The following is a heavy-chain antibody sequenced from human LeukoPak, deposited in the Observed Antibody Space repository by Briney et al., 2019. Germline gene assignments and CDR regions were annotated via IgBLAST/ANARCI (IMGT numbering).Heavy chain of an antibody. CDR2: IYYTGST. Sequence: MASETLSLTCTVSGGSISSYYWTWIRQPAGKGLEWIGYIYYTGSTNYNPSLKGRVTISIDTSKNQISLKLYSVTAADTAVYYCARGVGGYPYHFDYWGQGTLVTVSS. CDR1: GGSISSYY. CDR3: ARGVGGYPYHFDY. V-gene: IGHV4-59*01. D-gene: IGHD5-12*01. J-gene: IGHJ4*02.